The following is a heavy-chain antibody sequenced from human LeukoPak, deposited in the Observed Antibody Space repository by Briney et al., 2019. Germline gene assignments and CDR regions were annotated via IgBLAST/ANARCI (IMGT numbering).Heavy chain of an antibody. CDR3: ARGLVRDGYYAFYDS. Sequence: PSETLSLTCGVSGGSINRYYWNWIRQSPGKGLEWIGYIYAGGSTEYNPSLRGRVTISIDSPKNQFSLKLNSVAAADTAVYFCARGLVRDGYYAFYDSWGQGALVTVSA. D-gene: IGHD3-22*01. CDR1: GGSINRYY. CDR2: IYAGGST. J-gene: IGHJ4*02. V-gene: IGHV4-59*01.